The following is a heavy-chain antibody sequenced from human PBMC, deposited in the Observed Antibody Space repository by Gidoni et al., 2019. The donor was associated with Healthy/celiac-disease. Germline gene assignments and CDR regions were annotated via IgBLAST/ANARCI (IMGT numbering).Heavy chain of an antibody. J-gene: IGHJ4*02. D-gene: IGHD2-8*01. Sequence: QVQLQQWGAGLLKPSETLSLTCAVSGWYFSGYYWSWIRQPPGKGLEWIGEINHSGNTNYNPSLKSRVTISVDTSKNQFSLKLSSVTAADTAVYYCARAYCTNGVCYRVDYWGQGTLVTVSS. CDR3: ARAYCTNGVCYRVDY. CDR2: INHSGNT. V-gene: IGHV4-34*01. CDR1: GWYFSGYY.